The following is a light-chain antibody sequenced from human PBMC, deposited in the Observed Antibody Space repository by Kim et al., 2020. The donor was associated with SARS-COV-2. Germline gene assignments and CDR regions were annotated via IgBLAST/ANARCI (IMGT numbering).Light chain of an antibody. V-gene: IGLV5-45*02. CDR3: MIWHSSAWV. CDR2: YKSDSDK. Sequence: LTCTLRSCSNVCTDRLDWYQQRPGSPPQYPLRYKSDSDKQQGSGVPSRFSGSKDASANAGILLISGLQSEDEADYYCMIWHSSAWVFGGGTQLTVL. J-gene: IGLJ3*02. CDR1: SCSNVCTDR.